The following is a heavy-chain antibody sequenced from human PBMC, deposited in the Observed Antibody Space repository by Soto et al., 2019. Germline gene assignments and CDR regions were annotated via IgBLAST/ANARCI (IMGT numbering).Heavy chain of an antibody. D-gene: IGHD3-22*01. CDR1: GFPLGTHD. V-gene: IGHV3-23*01. CDR2: ISGPGDKT. J-gene: IGHJ5*02. Sequence: GGSLILSCSASGFPLGTHDMGWVRQAPGTGLEWVSSISGPGDKTYYSNAVTGRFTISRDNSKNTLHLQMESLRAEDTAIYYCARAKTYYGSKGWFDPWGQGTLVTVSS. CDR3: ARAKTYYGSKGWFDP.